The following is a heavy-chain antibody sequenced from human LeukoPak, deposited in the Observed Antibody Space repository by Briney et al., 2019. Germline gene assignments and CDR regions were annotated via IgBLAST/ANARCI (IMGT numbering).Heavy chain of an antibody. D-gene: IGHD1-1*01. V-gene: IGHV6-1*01. CDR1: GDSVSSNSAA. J-gene: IGHJ6*03. Sequence: SQTLSLTCAISGDSVSSNSAAWNWIRQSPSRGLEWLGRTYYRSKWYNDYAVSVKSRITINPDTSKNQFSLQLNSVTPEDTAVYYCARSSLERRGYYYYYYMGVWGKGTTVTISS. CDR3: ARSSLERRGYYYYYYMGV. CDR2: TYYRSKWYN.